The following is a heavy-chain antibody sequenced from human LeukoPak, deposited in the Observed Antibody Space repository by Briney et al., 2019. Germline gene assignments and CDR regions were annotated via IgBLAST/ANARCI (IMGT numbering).Heavy chain of an antibody. CDR3: ARIPYSSSLTDAFDI. CDR2: ISSSSTYI. CDR1: GFSFRSC. D-gene: IGHD6-6*01. V-gene: IGHV3-21*01. J-gene: IGHJ3*02. Sequence: GGSLRLSCAASGFSFRSCMYWVRQAPGKGLEWVSFISSSSTYIYYADSMKGRFTISRDNAKNSLFLQMNSPRGEDTAVYYCARIPYSSSLTDAFDIWGQGTMVTVYS.